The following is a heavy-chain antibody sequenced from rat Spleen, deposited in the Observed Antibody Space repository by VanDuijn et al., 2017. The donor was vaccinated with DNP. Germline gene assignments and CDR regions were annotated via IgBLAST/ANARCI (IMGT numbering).Heavy chain of an antibody. J-gene: IGHJ2*01. D-gene: IGHD1-2*01. CDR2: ISTGGGSRT. CDR3: ARHPNDYYYTTYFPHYFDY. V-gene: IGHV5-25*01. Sequence: EVQLVESGGGLVQPGRSLKLSCSASGFTFSNYYMVWVRQAPTNGLEWVASISTGGGSRTYYPDSVKGRFTISRDNAKSSLYLQMNSLRSEDTATYFCARHPNDYYYTTYFPHYFDYWGQGVMVTVSS. CDR1: GFTFSNYY.